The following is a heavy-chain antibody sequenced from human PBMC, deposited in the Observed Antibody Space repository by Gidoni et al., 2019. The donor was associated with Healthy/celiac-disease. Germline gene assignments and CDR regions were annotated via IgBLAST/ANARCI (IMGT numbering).Heavy chain of an antibody. CDR3: ARREGGDYPAHYYYGMDV. J-gene: IGHJ6*02. D-gene: IGHD4-17*01. Sequence: QVQLVQSGAEVKKPGSSVKVSCKASGGTFSSYAISWVRQAPGQGLEWMGGIIPNFGTANYAQKFQGRVTITADESTSTAYMELSSLRSEDTAVYYCARREGGDYPAHYYYGMDVWGQGTTVTVSS. V-gene: IGHV1-69*01. CDR1: GGTFSSYA. CDR2: IIPNFGTA.